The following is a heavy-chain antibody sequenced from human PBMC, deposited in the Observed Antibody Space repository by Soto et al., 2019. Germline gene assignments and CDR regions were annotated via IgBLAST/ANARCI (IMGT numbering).Heavy chain of an antibody. Sequence: ETLSLTCAVYGGSFSGSYWSWISQPPGKGLEWIGEINHSGSTNYNPSLKSRVTISVDTSKNQFSLKLSSVTAADTAVYYCERDPTTGALDYWGQGTLLTVYS. CDR1: GGSFSGSY. CDR3: ERDPTTGALDY. D-gene: IGHD1-26*01. CDR2: INHSGST. V-gene: IGHV4-34*01. J-gene: IGHJ4*02.